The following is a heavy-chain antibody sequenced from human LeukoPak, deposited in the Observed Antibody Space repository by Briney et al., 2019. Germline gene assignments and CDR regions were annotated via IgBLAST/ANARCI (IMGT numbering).Heavy chain of an antibody. V-gene: IGHV3-23*01. D-gene: IGHD4-17*01. CDR2: LSASGGST. Sequence: PGGSLGLSCAASGFTFSSYAMSWVRQAPGKGLEWVSLLSASGGSTYYADSVKGRFTISRDNSKNTLYLQMNSLRADDTAVYYCAKDSHGDFPYYFDYWGQGTLVTVSS. CDR3: AKDSHGDFPYYFDY. CDR1: GFTFSSYA. J-gene: IGHJ4*02.